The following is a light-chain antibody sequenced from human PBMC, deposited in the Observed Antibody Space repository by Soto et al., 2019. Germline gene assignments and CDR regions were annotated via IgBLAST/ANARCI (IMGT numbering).Light chain of an antibody. CDR2: AAS. CDR1: QSMSTY. CDR3: QHYNSYSEA. Sequence: DIQMTQSPSSLSASLGDRVTITCRASQSMSTYLNWYQQKPGKAPKLLIYAASTLQSGVPSRFSGSGSGTEFTLTISSLQPDDFATYYCQHYNSYSEAFGQGTKVDIK. V-gene: IGKV1-39*01. J-gene: IGKJ1*01.